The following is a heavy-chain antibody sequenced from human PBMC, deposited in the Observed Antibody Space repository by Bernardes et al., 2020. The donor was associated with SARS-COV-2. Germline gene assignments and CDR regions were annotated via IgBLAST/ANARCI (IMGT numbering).Heavy chain of an antibody. V-gene: IGHV3-23*01. CDR3: SEELAK. CDR1: GFIFKNYA. J-gene: IGHJ1*01. CDR2: INGTGEKT. Sequence: LRLSCTTAGFIFKNYAMNWVRQAPGKGLEWVSVINGTGEKTYYADSVKGRFTISRDNSRDTVYFHMNSLRVGDTAVYYCSEELAKWGQGTLVAVSS.